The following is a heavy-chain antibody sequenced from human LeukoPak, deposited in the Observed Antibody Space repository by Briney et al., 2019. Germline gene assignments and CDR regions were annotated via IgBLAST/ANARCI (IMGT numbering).Heavy chain of an antibody. J-gene: IGHJ4*02. D-gene: IGHD1-14*01. Sequence: VGSLGLSCAPSEFTFSSYSMNWVRQVQGRGREWVSSISMSSSHIYCADSVKGRFTISRDNAKNSLYLQMHSLRAEDTAVYYCARHNPLWGYWGQGTLVTVSS. CDR1: EFTFSSYS. CDR2: ISMSSSHI. CDR3: ARHNPLWGY. V-gene: IGHV3-21*01.